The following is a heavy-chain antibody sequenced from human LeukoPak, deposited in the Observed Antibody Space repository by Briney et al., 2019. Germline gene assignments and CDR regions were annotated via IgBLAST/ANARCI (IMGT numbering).Heavy chain of an antibody. CDR2: IYYSGST. CDR3: ARHTAVGGNVAFDI. D-gene: IGHD4-23*01. Sequence: SETLSPTCTVSGGSISSYYWSWIRQPPGKGLEWIGYIYYSGSTNYNPSLKSRVTISVDTSKNQFSLKLSSVTAADTAVYYCARHTAVGGNVAFDIWGHGTMVTVSS. J-gene: IGHJ3*02. V-gene: IGHV4-59*08. CDR1: GGSISSYY.